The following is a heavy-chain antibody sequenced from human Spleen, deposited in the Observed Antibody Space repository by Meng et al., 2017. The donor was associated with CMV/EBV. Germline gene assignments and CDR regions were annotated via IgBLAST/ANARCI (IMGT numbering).Heavy chain of an antibody. V-gene: IGHV1-18*01. CDR1: GYTFTSYG. D-gene: IGHD3-10*01. J-gene: IGHJ6*02. Sequence: ASVKVSCKAPGYTFTSYGISWVRQAPGQGLEWMGWISAYNGNTNYAQKLQGRVTMTTDTSTSTAYMELRSLRSYDTAVSYCARDLLTMVRGVIDYYYGMDVWGQGTTVTVSS. CDR2: ISAYNGNT. CDR3: ARDLLTMVRGVIDYYYGMDV.